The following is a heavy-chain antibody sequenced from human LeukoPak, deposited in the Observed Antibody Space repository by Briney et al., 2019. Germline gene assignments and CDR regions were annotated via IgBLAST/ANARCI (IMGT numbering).Heavy chain of an antibody. CDR2: ISGGGRST. D-gene: IGHD3-16*02. V-gene: IGHV3-23*01. CDR1: GFTFSSYA. Sequence: GGSLRLSCAALGFTFSSYAMSWVRKAPGKGLAWVSGISGGGRSTHSADSVKGRFTISRENSKNMLYLQLNSLRAEDTALYYCAKALDGYNGMDVWGQGTTVIVSS. CDR3: AKALDGYNGMDV. J-gene: IGHJ6*02.